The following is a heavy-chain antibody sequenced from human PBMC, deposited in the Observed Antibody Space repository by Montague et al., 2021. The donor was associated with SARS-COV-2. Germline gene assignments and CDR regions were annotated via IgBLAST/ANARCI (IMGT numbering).Heavy chain of an antibody. V-gene: IGHV4-34*01. Sequence: SETLSLTCAVSGGPFSGYYWSWLRQPPGKGLEWIGEINHSGSTHYNPSLKSRVTISVDTSKNQFSLKLSSVTAADTAVYYCARGGGYSYGGIDYWGQGTLATVSS. CDR1: GGPFSGYY. J-gene: IGHJ4*02. CDR2: INHSGST. CDR3: ARGGGYSYGGIDY. D-gene: IGHD5-18*01.